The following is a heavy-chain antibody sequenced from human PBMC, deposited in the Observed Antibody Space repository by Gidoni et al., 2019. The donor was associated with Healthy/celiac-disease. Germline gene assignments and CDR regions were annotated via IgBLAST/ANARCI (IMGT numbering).Heavy chain of an antibody. J-gene: IGHJ4*02. Sequence: HVHLQQLRAGLLKPSETLSLTCAVYGGSFSGYYWSWIRQPPGKGLAWIGEINHSGSTNYNPSLKSRVTISVDTSKNQFSLKLSYVTAADTAVYYCARGGYRLKELGYWGQGTLVTVSS. D-gene: IGHD7-27*01. CDR3: ARGGYRLKELGY. CDR2: INHSGST. V-gene: IGHV4-34*01. CDR1: GGSFSGYY.